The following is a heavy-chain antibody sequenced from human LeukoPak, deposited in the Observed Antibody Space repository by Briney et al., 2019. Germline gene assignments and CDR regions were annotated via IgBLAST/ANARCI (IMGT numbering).Heavy chain of an antibody. CDR1: GFTVSSNY. J-gene: IGHJ5*02. Sequence: GGSLRLSCAASGFTVSSNYMSWVRQAPGKGLEWVSVLFSSGTTHYADSVRGRFTISRDNSRNTLYLQMNSLRAEDTAVYYCARGTTVTIWFDPWGQGTLVTVSS. CDR3: ARGTTVTIWFDP. V-gene: IGHV3-53*01. CDR2: LFSSGTT. D-gene: IGHD4-17*01.